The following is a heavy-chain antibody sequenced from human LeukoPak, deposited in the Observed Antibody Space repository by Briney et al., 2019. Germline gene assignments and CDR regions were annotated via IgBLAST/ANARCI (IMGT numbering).Heavy chain of an antibody. D-gene: IGHD3-10*01. CDR3: ARDHGSGSYKRAFDI. CDR1: GGSISSYF. Sequence: SETLSLTCTVSGGSISSYFWSWIRQPPGKGLEWIGYIYDSGSTNYNPSLKSRVTISVDTSKNRFSLKLSSVTAADTAVYYCARDHGSGSYKRAFDIWGQGTMVTVSS. CDR2: IYDSGST. J-gene: IGHJ3*02. V-gene: IGHV4-59*01.